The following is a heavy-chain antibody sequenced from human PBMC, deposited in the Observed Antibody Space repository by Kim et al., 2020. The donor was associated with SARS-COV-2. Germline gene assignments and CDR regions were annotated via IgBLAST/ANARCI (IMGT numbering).Heavy chain of an antibody. CDR2: IRSKANSYAT. CDR3: TTLYSSSSRVY. D-gene: IGHD6-6*01. J-gene: IGHJ4*02. V-gene: IGHV3-73*01. Sequence: GGSLRLSCAASGFTFSGSAMHWVRQASGKGLEWVGRIRSKANSYATAYAASVKGRFTISRDDSKNTAYLQMNSLKTEDTAVYYCTTLYSSSSRVYWGQGTLVTVSS. CDR1: GFTFSGSA.